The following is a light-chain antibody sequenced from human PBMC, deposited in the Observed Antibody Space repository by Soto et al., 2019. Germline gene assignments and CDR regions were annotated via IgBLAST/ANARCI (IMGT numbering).Light chain of an antibody. CDR3: QQYKDWPLT. V-gene: IGKV3-15*01. CDR2: GAS. Sequence: EIVMTQCPATLSVSPGERATLSCMASQSVSSNLAWYQQKPGQAPRLLIYGASTGATVITARFSGSGSGTEFTLTISSLQSEDFAVYYCQQYKDWPLTVGPGTQVEIK. J-gene: IGKJ4*02. CDR1: QSVSSN.